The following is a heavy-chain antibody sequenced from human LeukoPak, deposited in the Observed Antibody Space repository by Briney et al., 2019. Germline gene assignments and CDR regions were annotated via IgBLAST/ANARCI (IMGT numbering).Heavy chain of an antibody. CDR1: GFTFSRYW. Sequence: GGSLRLSCGASGFTFSRYWMSWVRQAPGKGLEWVAKIKQDGSGEYYLDSVKGRFTISRDNAKNSLYLQMNSLRADDTAVYFCTTGYSSGWYNEGNYWGQGTLVTVSS. V-gene: IGHV3-7*01. CDR3: TTGYSSGWYNEGNY. D-gene: IGHD6-19*01. J-gene: IGHJ4*02. CDR2: IKQDGSGE.